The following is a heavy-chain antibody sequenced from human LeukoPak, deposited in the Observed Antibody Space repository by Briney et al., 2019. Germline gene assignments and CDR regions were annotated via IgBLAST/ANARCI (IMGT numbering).Heavy chain of an antibody. Sequence: PSGTLSLTCAVSGGSISSSNWWSWVRQPPGKGLEWIGQIYHSGSTNYNPSLKSRVTISVDKSKNQFSLKLRSVTAADTAVYYCARPLSLGYCSGGSCYGRGAWFDCWGQGTLVTVSS. J-gene: IGHJ5*01. CDR1: GGSISSSNW. V-gene: IGHV4-4*02. CDR2: IYHSGST. CDR3: ARPLSLGYCSGGSCYGRGAWFDC. D-gene: IGHD2-15*01.